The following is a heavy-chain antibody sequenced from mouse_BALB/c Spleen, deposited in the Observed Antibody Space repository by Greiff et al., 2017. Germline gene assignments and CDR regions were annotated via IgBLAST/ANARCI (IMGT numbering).Heavy chain of an antibody. CDR1: GYTFTSYW. Sequence: VQLQQPGAELVKPGASVKLSCKASGYTFTSYWMHWVKLRPGNGFEWIGVINPSNGGTNYNEKFKRKATLTVDKSSSTVYMQLSSMTSADSAVYYSTIEDYYYGSRGIDYWGQGTTLTVAA. D-gene: IGHD1-1*01. V-gene: IGHV1S16*01. CDR3: TIEDYYYGSRGIDY. J-gene: IGHJ2*01. CDR2: INPSNGGT.